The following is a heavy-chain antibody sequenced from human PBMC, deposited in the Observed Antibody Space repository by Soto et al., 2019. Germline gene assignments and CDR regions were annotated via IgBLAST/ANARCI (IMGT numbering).Heavy chain of an antibody. J-gene: IGHJ6*02. CDR1: GFTVSSNY. Sequence: GGSLRLSCAASGFTVSSNYMSWVRQAPGKGLEWVSVIYSGGSTYYADSVKGRFTISRDNSKNTLYLQMNSLRAEDTAVYYCARDSVVTPPTYYYYGMDVWGQGTTVTVSS. D-gene: IGHD2-15*01. CDR2: IYSGGST. CDR3: ARDSVVTPPTYYYYGMDV. V-gene: IGHV3-53*01.